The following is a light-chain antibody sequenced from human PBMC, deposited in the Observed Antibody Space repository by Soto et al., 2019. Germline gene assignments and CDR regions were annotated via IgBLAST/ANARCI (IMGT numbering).Light chain of an antibody. CDR1: SPNIGAGHD. Sequence: QSVLTQSPSVSGAPGQRVTSSCTGSSPNIGAGHDVHWYQHLPGTAPKLLIYGNGNRPSGIPDRFSGSKSGTSASLAITGLQAEDEADYYCQSYDTSLSGSEVFGTGTKVTVL. J-gene: IGLJ1*01. CDR3: QSYDTSLSGSEV. CDR2: GNG. V-gene: IGLV1-40*01.